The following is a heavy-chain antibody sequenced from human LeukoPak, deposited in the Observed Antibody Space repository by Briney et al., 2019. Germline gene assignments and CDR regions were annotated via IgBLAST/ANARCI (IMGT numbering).Heavy chain of an antibody. J-gene: IGHJ4*02. V-gene: IGHV4-30-2*05. CDR1: GGSISSGGYS. Sequence: SETLSLTCAVSGGSISSGGYSWSWIRQPPGKGLEWIGYIYHSGSTYYNPSLKSRVTISVDTSKNQFSLKLSSVTAADTAVYYCARGGRSSFDYWGQGTLVTVSS. CDR3: ARGGRSSFDY. CDR2: IYHSGST.